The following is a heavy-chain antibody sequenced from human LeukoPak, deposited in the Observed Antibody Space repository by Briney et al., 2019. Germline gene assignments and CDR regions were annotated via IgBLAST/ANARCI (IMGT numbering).Heavy chain of an antibody. CDR3: ASTSPTIFGVVNLYYFDY. V-gene: IGHV1-69*04. CDR1: GGSVSSYA. Sequence: ASVKVSCKAAGGSVSSYAISWVRQAPGQGQEWVGRMITILGIANNAQKFQGRGTITADKSTRTAYMEMRSLRSQYTAVYYCASTSPTIFGVVNLYYFDYWGQGTLVTVSS. D-gene: IGHD3-3*01. CDR2: MITILGIA. J-gene: IGHJ4*02.